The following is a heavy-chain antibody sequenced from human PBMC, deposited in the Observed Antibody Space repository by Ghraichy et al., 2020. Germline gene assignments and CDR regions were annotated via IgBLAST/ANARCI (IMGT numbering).Heavy chain of an antibody. CDR2: ISGSGGST. J-gene: IGHJ6*02. CDR3: ATIPTPHYYYYYGMDV. V-gene: IGHV3-23*01. Sequence: GESLNISCAASGFTFSSYAMSWVRQAPGKGLEWVSAISGSGGSTYYADSVKGRFTISRDNSKNTLYLQMNSLRAEDTAVYYCATIPTPHYYYYYGMDVWGQGTTVTVSS. CDR1: GFTFSSYA.